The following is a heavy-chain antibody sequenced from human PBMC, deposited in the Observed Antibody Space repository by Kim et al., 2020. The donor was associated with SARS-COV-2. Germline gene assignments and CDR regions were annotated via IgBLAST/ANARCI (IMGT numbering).Heavy chain of an antibody. J-gene: IGHJ4*02. V-gene: IGHV1-2*02. CDR3: ARGGYALRFLEWLFNDY. CDR2: INPNSGGT. D-gene: IGHD3-3*01. CDR1: GYTFTGYY. Sequence: ASVKVSCKASGYTFTGYYMHWVRQAPGQGLEWMGWINPNSGGTNYAQKFQGRVTMTRDTSISTAYMELSRLRSDDTAVYYCARGGYALRFLEWLFNDYWGQGTLVTVSS.